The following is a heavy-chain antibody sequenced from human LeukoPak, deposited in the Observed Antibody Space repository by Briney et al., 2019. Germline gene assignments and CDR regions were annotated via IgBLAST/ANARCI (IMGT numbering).Heavy chain of an antibody. J-gene: IGHJ5*02. CDR2: IYYSGST. V-gene: IGHV4-39*07. D-gene: IGHD3-10*01. CDR3: AREAPRYYYDP. CDR1: GGSITSSPYH. Sequence: SETLSLTCTVSGGSITSSPYHWAWIRQPPGKGLEWIGSIYYSGSTYYNPSLKSRVTISVDTSKNQFSLKLSSVTAADTAVYYCAREAPRYYYDPWGQGTLVTVSS.